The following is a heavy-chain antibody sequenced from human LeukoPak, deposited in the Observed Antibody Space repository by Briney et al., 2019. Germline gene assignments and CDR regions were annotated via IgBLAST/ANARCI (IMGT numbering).Heavy chain of an antibody. V-gene: IGHV4-59*01. D-gene: IGHD5-18*01. CDR2: VYYSGST. Sequence: PSETLSLTCSVSGDSISTYYWSWIPQPPGKALECIGYVYYSGSTDYNPSLKSRVTISVDTSKKQFSLNLNSVTAADTAVYYCSASKQLWLRGLFDYWGQGTLVTVSS. J-gene: IGHJ4*02. CDR1: GDSISTYY. CDR3: SASKQLWLRGLFDY.